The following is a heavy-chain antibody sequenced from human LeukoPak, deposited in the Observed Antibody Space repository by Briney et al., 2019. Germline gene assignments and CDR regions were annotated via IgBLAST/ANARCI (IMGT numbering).Heavy chain of an antibody. Sequence: GGSLRLSCAASGFTFSSYWMHWVRQAPGKGLVWVSRINSDGSSTSYADSEKGRFTISRDNAKNTLYLQMNSLRAEDTAVYYCATSPYDYAYYYYYMDVWGKGTTVTVSS. CDR3: ATSPYDYAYYYYYMDV. V-gene: IGHV3-74*01. D-gene: IGHD5-12*01. J-gene: IGHJ6*03. CDR2: INSDGSST. CDR1: GFTFSSYW.